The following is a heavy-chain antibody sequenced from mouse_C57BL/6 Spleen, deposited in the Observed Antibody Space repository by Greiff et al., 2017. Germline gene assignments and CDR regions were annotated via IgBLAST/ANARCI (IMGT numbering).Heavy chain of an antibody. D-gene: IGHD4-1*01. J-gene: IGHJ2*01. CDR3: ARSRTGTRGGY. CDR1: GYTFTSYW. Sequence: VKLMESGAELVKPGASVKMSCKASGYTFTSYWITWVKQRPGQGLEWIGDIYPGSGSTNYNEKFKSKATLTVDTSSSTAYMQLSSLTSEDAAVYYCARSRTGTRGGYWGQGTTLTVSS. CDR2: IYPGSGST. V-gene: IGHV1-55*01.